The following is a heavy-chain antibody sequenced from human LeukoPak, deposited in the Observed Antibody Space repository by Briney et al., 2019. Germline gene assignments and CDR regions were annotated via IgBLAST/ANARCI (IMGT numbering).Heavy chain of an antibody. J-gene: IGHJ3*02. CDR3: ARGGSGWFDAFDI. Sequence: ASVKVSCKASGYTFTGYYMHWVRQAPRQGLEWMGWINPNSGGTNYAQKFLGRVTMTRDTSITTAYMELSRLRSDDTAVYYCARGGSGWFDAFDIWGQGTMVTVSS. V-gene: IGHV1-2*02. CDR2: INPNSGGT. CDR1: GYTFTGYY. D-gene: IGHD6-19*01.